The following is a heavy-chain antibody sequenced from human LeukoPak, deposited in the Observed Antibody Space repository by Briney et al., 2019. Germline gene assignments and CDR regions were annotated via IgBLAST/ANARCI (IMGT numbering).Heavy chain of an antibody. CDR2: IKQDGSTK. Sequence: GGSLRLSCAASGFTFSSYWMTWVRQAPGKGLEWVANIKQDGSTKYYMDSVKGRFTISRDNAQKSLYLEMNSLRAEDTAVYYCATDPPWENDALDIWGQGTMVIVSS. D-gene: IGHD1-26*01. V-gene: IGHV3-7*01. CDR3: ATDPPWENDALDI. J-gene: IGHJ3*02. CDR1: GFTFSSYW.